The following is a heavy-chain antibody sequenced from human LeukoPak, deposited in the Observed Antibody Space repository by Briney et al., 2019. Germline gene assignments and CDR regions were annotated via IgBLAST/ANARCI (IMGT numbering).Heavy chain of an antibody. CDR1: GFSVRTNY. CDR3: AKALVGATAHAFDI. Sequence: GGSLRLSCAASGFSVRTNYMSWVRQAPGQGLEWVSAITGSGGSTYYADSVKGRFTISRDNSKNTLYLQMNSLRAEDTAVYYCAKALVGATAHAFDIWGQGTMVTVSS. CDR2: ITGSGGST. J-gene: IGHJ3*02. D-gene: IGHD1-26*01. V-gene: IGHV3-23*01.